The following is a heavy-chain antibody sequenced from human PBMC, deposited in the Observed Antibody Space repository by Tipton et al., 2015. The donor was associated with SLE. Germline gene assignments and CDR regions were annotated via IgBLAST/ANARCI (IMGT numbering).Heavy chain of an antibody. V-gene: IGHV4-4*08. D-gene: IGHD6-13*01. CDR2: IYTSGST. CDR3: ARDKEGYSSSWYYFDY. J-gene: IGHJ4*02. CDR1: GGSISSYY. Sequence: TLSLTCTVSGGSISSYYWSWIRQPPGKGVEWIGYIYTSGSTNYNPSLKSRVTISVDTSKNQFSLKLSSVTAADTAVYYCARDKEGYSSSWYYFDYWGQGTLV.